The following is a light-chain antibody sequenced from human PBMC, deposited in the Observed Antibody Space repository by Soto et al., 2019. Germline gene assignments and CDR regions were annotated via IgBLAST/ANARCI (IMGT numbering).Light chain of an antibody. V-gene: IGKV1-39*01. J-gene: IGKJ1*01. CDR2: GAS. CDR3: QHSYSTPQT. Sequence: DIKITQAPSTPSARIRERITITCPATQSISSYLNWYQQKPGKASKLLIYGASSLQSGVPSSFRGSGFGTDFTLTISTLQPEDFATYFFQHSYSTPQTFGQGAKVDIK. CDR1: QSISSY.